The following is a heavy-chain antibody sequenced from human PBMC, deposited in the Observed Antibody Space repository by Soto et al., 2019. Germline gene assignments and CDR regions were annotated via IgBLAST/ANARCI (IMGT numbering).Heavy chain of an antibody. Sequence: ASVKVSCKTSEYTFTGYYLHWVRQVPGQGLEWMGWINPNGGGTIYAQKFQGRLTMTRDTSITTAYMELSRLRSDDTAFYYCATRSDWSTLLDYWGHGTLVTVSS. CDR3: ATRSDWSTLLDY. V-gene: IGHV1-2*02. CDR2: INPNGGGT. J-gene: IGHJ4*01. CDR1: EYTFTGYY. D-gene: IGHD6-19*01.